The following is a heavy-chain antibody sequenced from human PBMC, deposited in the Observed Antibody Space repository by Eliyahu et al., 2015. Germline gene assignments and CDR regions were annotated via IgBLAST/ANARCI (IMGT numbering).Heavy chain of an antibody. J-gene: IGHJ6*02. Sequence: SWIRQAPGKGLEWVSYISSSGSTIYYADSVKGRFTISRDNAKNSLYLQMNSLRAEDTAVYYCARKYRLERPSYYYGMDVWGQGTTVTVSS. V-gene: IGHV3-11*01. D-gene: IGHD1-1*01. CDR3: ARKYRLERPSYYYGMDV. CDR2: ISSSGSTI.